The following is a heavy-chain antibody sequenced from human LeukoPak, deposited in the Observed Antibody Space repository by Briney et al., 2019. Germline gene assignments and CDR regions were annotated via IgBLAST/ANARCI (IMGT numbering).Heavy chain of an antibody. D-gene: IGHD3-9*01. CDR1: GYSFNTYW. J-gene: IGHJ4*02. V-gene: IGHV5-51*01. Sequence: GESLKISCKGSGYSFNTYWIGWVRQMPGKGLEWMGIIYPGDSDTRYSPSFQGQVTISADKSISTAYLQWSSLKASDTAMYYCARVGAFHILTGYYNGFDYWGQGTLVTVSS. CDR2: IYPGDSDT. CDR3: ARVGAFHILTGYYNGFDY.